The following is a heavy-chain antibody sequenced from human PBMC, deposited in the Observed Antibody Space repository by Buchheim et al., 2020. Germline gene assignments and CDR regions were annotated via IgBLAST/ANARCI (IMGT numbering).Heavy chain of an antibody. Sequence: QVQLVQSGAEVKKPGSSVKVSCKASGGTFSSYAISWVRQAPGQGLEWMGRIIPILGIANYAQKFQGRVTITADKSTSTAYMELSSLRSEDTAVYYCARGTVDTAMVIGSWYYYYGMDVWGQGTT. V-gene: IGHV1-69*04. D-gene: IGHD5-18*01. J-gene: IGHJ6*02. CDR3: ARGTVDTAMVIGSWYYYYGMDV. CDR1: GGTFSSYA. CDR2: IIPILGIA.